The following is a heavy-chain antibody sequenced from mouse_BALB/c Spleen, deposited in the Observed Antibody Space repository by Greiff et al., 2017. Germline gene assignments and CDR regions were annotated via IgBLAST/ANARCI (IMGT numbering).Heavy chain of an antibody. D-gene: IGHD1-1*01. CDR1: GYAFSSYW. Sequence: QVQLQQSGAELVRPGSSVKISCKASGYAFSSYWMNWVKQRPGPGLEWIGQIYPGDGDTNYNGKFKGKATLTADKSSSTAYMQLSSLTSEDSAVYFCARSTVYYFDYWGQGTTLTVSA. CDR3: ARSTVYYFDY. V-gene: IGHV1-80*01. J-gene: IGHJ2*01. CDR2: IYPGDGDT.